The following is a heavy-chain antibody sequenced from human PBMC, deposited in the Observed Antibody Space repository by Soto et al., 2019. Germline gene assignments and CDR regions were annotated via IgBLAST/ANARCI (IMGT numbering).Heavy chain of an antibody. CDR1: GGTFSSYA. Sequence: QVQLVQSGAEVKKPGSSVKVSCKASGGTFSSYAISWVRHAPGQGLEWMGGIIPIFGTANYAQKLQGRVTITADESTSTAYMELSSLRSEDTAVYYCARLTGYYESSGYYYWWYFDYWGQGTLVTVSS. CDR3: ARLTGYYESSGYYYWWYFDY. V-gene: IGHV1-69*01. D-gene: IGHD3-22*01. CDR2: IIPIFGTA. J-gene: IGHJ4*02.